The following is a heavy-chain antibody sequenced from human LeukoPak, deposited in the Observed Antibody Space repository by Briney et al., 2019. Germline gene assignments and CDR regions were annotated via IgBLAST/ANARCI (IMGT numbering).Heavy chain of an antibody. Sequence: GGSLRVSCAASGFTFSSYAMHWVRQGPGKGLEWVAVISSDGNYKYYGDSVKGRFTISRDNAKNSLYLQMNSLRDEDTAVYYCARNSVGAANFDYWGQGTLVTVSS. J-gene: IGHJ4*02. CDR1: GFTFSSYA. CDR3: ARNSVGAANFDY. V-gene: IGHV3-30*03. D-gene: IGHD1-26*01. CDR2: ISSDGNYK.